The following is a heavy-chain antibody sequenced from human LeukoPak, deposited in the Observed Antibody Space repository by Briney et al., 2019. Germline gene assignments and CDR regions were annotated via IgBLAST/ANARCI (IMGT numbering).Heavy chain of an antibody. J-gene: IGHJ6*02. CDR1: GYTFTGYY. D-gene: IGHD2-2*01. Sequence: ASVKVSCKASGYTFTGYYMHWVRQAPGQGLEWMGWINPNSGGTNYAQKFQGRVTMTRDTSISIAYMELSRLRPDDTAVYYCARSVGYCSSTSCYLRLGGMDFWGQGTTVTVSS. V-gene: IGHV1-2*02. CDR2: INPNSGGT. CDR3: ARSVGYCSSTSCYLRLGGMDF.